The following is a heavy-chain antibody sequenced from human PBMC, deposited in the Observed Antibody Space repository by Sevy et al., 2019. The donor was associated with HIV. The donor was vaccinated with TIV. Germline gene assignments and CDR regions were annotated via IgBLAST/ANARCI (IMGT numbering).Heavy chain of an antibody. Sequence: WGSLRLSCAASGFTFDDYTMNWVRQAPGKGLEWVSLITWDGGSTYYADSVKGRFTISRDNSKNSLYLQMNSLRTEDTALYYCAKDISGEGYLGSGYFDYWGQGTLVTVSS. CDR2: ITWDGGST. V-gene: IGHV3-43*01. CDR1: GFTFDDYT. CDR3: AKDISGEGYLGSGYFDY. J-gene: IGHJ4*02. D-gene: IGHD2-15*01.